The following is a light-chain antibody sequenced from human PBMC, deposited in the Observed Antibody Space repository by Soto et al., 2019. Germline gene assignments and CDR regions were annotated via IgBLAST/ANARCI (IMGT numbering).Light chain of an antibody. J-gene: IGLJ1*01. V-gene: IGLV2-8*01. Sequence: SVLTPPPPASRSPGQSVPISRTGTSSDVGGYNYVSWYQHHPGKAPKLMIYDVSKRPSGVPDRFSGSKSGNTASLTVSGLQAEDEADYYCSSYAGSNNYVFGTGTKVTVL. CDR2: DVS. CDR3: SSYAGSNNYV. CDR1: SSDVGGYNY.